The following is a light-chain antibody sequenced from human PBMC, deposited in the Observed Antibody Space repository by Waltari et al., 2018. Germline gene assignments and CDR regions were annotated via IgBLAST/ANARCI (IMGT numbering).Light chain of an antibody. V-gene: IGKV3-11*01. Sequence: RATGGVSTSVTWSQQKGGQAPRRRNYYDDKRATGIQARFSGSGSGTDFTLTISSLGPEDFGVYYCLQRSDWPPVYTCGRGTNLGIK. CDR3: LQRSDWPPVYT. CDR1: GGVSTS. J-gene: IGKJ2*01. CDR2: YDD.